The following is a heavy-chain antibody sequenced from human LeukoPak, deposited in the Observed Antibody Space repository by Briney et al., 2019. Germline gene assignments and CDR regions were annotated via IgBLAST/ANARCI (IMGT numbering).Heavy chain of an antibody. D-gene: IGHD5-18*01. CDR3: ASFDGYGA. CDR2: IKQDGSEK. V-gene: IGHV3-7*03. CDR1: GFTFSSYW. J-gene: IGHJ5*02. Sequence: GVSLRLSCAASGFTFSSYWMSWVRQAPGKGLEWVANIKQDGSEKYYVDSVRGRFTIYRDNAKNSLYLQMNSLRAEDTAVYYCASFDGYGAWGQGTLVTVYS.